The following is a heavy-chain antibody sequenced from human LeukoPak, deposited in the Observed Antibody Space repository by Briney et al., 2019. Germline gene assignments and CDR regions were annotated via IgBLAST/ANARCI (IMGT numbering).Heavy chain of an antibody. CDR3: AREGLGDGPETYYMDV. CDR1: GYTFTSYD. J-gene: IGHJ6*03. V-gene: IGHV1-8*02. CDR2: MNPNSGNT. D-gene: IGHD3-10*01. Sequence: ASVKVSCKASGYTFTSYDINWVRQATGQGLEWMGWMNPNSGNTGYAQKFQGRVTMTRNTSISTAYMELSSLRSEDTAVYYCAREGLGDGPETYYMDVWGKGTTVTVSS.